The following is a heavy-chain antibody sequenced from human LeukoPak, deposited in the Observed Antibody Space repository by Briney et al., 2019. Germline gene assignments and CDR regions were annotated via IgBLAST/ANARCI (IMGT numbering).Heavy chain of an antibody. J-gene: IGHJ3*02. CDR1: WVTISSYS. CDR2: ISGNSKDI. CDR3: AREGDEAFDI. V-gene: IGHV3-21*01. Sequence: GGSLRHSCCPWWVTISSYSMNWVRQAPGKGLEWVSSISGNSKDIHYVDSVKGRFTISRDNAKNPLYLQMNSLRADDTDVYYCAREGDEAFDIWGQGTMVTVSS.